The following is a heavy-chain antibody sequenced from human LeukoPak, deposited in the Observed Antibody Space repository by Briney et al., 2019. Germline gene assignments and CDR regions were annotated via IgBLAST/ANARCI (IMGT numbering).Heavy chain of an antibody. CDR1: GYSFTLCD. Sequence: ASVKVSCKASGYSFTLCDSNWLRKATGQGLEWMGWMNPNSGNTGYGQSFQGRITMTRDISIGTAYMELSNLKSEDTAIYYCTRASSCRRDNWGQGTLVTVSA. D-gene: IGHD6-6*01. V-gene: IGHV1-8*02. CDR2: MNPNSGNT. CDR3: TRASSCRRDN. J-gene: IGHJ4*02.